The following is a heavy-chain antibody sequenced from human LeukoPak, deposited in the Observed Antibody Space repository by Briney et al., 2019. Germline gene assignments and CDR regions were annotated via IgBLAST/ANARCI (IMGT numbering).Heavy chain of an antibody. CDR3: AKSITFQSRGFFDL. J-gene: IGHJ2*01. D-gene: IGHD5-12*01. CDR2: ISDSGANT. CDR1: GFTFSTYA. V-gene: IGHV3-23*01. Sequence: GGSLRLSCPVSGFTFSTYAMSWVRQAPGKGLEWVSTISDSGANTYYADSVRGRFTISRDNSKNTMYLQKNSLRADDTAIYYCAKSITFQSRGFFDLWGRGTHVTVSS.